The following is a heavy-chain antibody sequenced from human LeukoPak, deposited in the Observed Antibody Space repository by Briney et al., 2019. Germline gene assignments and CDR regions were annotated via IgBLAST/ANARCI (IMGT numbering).Heavy chain of an antibody. D-gene: IGHD3-16*01. J-gene: IGHJ5*02. CDR2: IHYSGST. CDR1: GGSFSGYY. V-gene: IGHV4-34*01. CDR3: ARSSLGFHWFDP. Sequence: TSETLSLTCAVYGGSFSGYYWSWIRQPPGKGLEWIGSIHYSGSTYYNPSLKSRVTISVDTSKNQFSLRLSSVTAADTAVYYCARSSLGFHWFDPWGQGTLVTVSS.